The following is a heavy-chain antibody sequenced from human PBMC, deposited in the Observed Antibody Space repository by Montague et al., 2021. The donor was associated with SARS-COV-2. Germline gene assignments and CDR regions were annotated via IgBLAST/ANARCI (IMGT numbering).Heavy chain of an antibody. D-gene: IGHD3-10*01. V-gene: IGHV4-4*07. Sequence: SETLSLTCSVSGDSITNHYWSWIWQPAGKGLEWIGRMHFTGKTNFSPFFSSRLTMSADTSKNQFSLKLTSVIAAETAIYFCARDRFDFGAGRQGTIDFWGQGTLVTVSS. J-gene: IGHJ4*02. CDR1: GDSITNHY. CDR2: MHFTGKT. CDR3: ARDRFDFGAGRQGTIDF.